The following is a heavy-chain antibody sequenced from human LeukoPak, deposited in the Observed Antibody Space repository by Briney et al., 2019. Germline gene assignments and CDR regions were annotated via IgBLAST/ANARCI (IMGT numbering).Heavy chain of an antibody. D-gene: IGHD2-2*01. CDR2: IKQDGSEE. V-gene: IGHV3-7*01. CDR3: ARVSGVVPAATLDF. Sequence: GGSLRLSCAVSGFTFSSYWMSWVRQTPGKGLEWVANIKQDGSEEYYVDSVKGRFTISRDNAQNSLYLQLNYLRAGDTAVYYCARVSGVVPAATLDFWGQGALVTVSS. J-gene: IGHJ4*02. CDR1: GFTFSSYW.